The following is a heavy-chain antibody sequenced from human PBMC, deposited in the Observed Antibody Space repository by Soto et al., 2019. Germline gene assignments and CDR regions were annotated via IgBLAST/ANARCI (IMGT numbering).Heavy chain of an antibody. V-gene: IGHV3-49*03. Sequence: GGSLRLSCTASGFTFGDYAMSWFRQAPGKGLEWVGFIRSKAYGGTTEYAASVKGRFTISRDDSKSIAYLQMNSLKTEDTAVYYCTAPYDFWSGPEDAFDIWGQGTMVTVS. CDR3: TAPYDFWSGPEDAFDI. J-gene: IGHJ3*02. CDR2: IRSKAYGGTT. D-gene: IGHD3-3*01. CDR1: GFTFGDYA.